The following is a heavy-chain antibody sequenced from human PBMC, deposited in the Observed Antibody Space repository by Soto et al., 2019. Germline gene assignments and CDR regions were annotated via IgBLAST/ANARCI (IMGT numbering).Heavy chain of an antibody. Sequence: SVKVSCKASGYSFGSYAVSCVRQAPGQGLEWMGAIIPVFGTTNYTQKFQGRVTITADDSTTTAYMELSSLRSDDTAVYYCAREPFGRFDPWGQGTLVTVSS. V-gene: IGHV1-69*13. CDR1: GYSFGSYA. CDR3: AREPFGRFDP. J-gene: IGHJ5*02. CDR2: IIPVFGTT. D-gene: IGHD3-10*01.